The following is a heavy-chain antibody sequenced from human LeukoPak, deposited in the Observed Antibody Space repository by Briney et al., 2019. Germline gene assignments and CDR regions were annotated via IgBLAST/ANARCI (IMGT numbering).Heavy chain of an antibody. CDR1: GFTFSNYG. D-gene: IGHD5-24*01. J-gene: IGHJ4*02. Sequence: PGRSLRLSCAASGFTFSNYGMHWVRQAPGKGLEWVAIISYDGSNKYYADSVKGRFTISRDNSKNTLYLQMNSLRAEDTAVYYCAKVIREVDMSHDYWGQGALVTVSS. CDR2: ISYDGSNK. V-gene: IGHV3-30*18. CDR3: AKVIREVDMSHDY.